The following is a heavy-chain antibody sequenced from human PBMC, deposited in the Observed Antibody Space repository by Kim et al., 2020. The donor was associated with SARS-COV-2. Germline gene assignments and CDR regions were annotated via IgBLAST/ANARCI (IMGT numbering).Heavy chain of an antibody. CDR3: AKGLRGGMDV. D-gene: IGHD5-12*01. Sequence: KKTYTDPMTGRYTISRDNSQNTLYLQMNSLRDEDTAVYYCAKGLRGGMDVWGQGTTVTVSS. V-gene: IGHV3-30*10. CDR2: KK. J-gene: IGHJ6*02.